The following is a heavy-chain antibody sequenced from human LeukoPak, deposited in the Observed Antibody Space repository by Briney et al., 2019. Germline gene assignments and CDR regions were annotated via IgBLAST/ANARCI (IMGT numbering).Heavy chain of an antibody. V-gene: IGHV2-5*02. CDR1: GFSLNTRGVG. CDR3: AHRKNYYDSSVFDN. CDR2: IYWDDDR. D-gene: IGHD3-22*01. J-gene: IGHJ4*02. Sequence: ESGPTLVNPTQTLTLTSTFSGFSLNTRGVGVGWIRQPPGRALEWLALIYWDDDRRYTPSLKSRLTITKDTSKNQVVLTMTNMDPVDTATYFCAHRKNYYDSSVFDNWGQGTLVTVSS.